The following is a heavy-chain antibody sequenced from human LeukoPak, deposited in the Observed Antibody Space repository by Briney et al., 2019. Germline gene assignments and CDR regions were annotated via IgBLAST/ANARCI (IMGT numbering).Heavy chain of an antibody. CDR1: GYTFTSYY. V-gene: IGHV1-46*01. CDR2: INPSGGST. J-gene: IGHJ4*02. D-gene: IGHD4-23*01. CDR3: ARGPYGGNPSLYYFDY. Sequence: ASVKVSCKASGYTFTSYYLHWVRPAPGQGLERMGIINPSGGSTSYVQKFQGRGTMTRDTSTSTVYMVLSSLRSEDTAFYYCARGPYGGNPSLYYFDYWGQGTLVTISS.